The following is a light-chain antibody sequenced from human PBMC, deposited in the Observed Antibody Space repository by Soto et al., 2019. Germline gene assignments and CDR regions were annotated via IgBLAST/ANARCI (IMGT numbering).Light chain of an antibody. J-gene: IGLJ3*02. V-gene: IGLV4-69*01. CDR2: VNSDGSQ. Sequence: QLVLTQSPSASASLGTSVKLTCTLSSGHSAYAIAWHQQQPEKGPRYLMKVNSDGSQSKGDGIPDRFSGSSSGAERYLTISSLQSEDEADYYCQTWAIGIHWVFGGGTKVTVL. CDR3: QTWAIGIHWV. CDR1: SGHSAYA.